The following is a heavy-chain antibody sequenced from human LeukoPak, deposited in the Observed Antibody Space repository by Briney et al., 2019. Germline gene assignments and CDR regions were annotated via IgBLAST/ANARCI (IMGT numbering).Heavy chain of an antibody. Sequence: GGSLRLTCAASGFTFSSYWMSWVRQAPGKGLEWVANIKKDGSEIYYVDSVKGRFTVSRDNAKNSLFLEMNSLRVEDTAVYYCARDGGGDTPRTGVYYWGQGTLVTVSS. CDR3: ARDGGGDTPRTGVYY. J-gene: IGHJ4*02. V-gene: IGHV3-7*01. CDR1: GFTFSSYW. CDR2: IKKDGSEI. D-gene: IGHD3-16*01.